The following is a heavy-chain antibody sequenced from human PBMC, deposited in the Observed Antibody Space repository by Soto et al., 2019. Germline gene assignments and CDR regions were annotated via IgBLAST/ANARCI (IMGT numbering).Heavy chain of an antibody. CDR3: ARWGTTGGLDV. CDR2: TSYDGSNN. CDR1: GFTFRSYV. D-gene: IGHD3-16*01. V-gene: IGHV3-33*05. J-gene: IGHJ4*01. Sequence: QVQLVESGGGVVQPGTSLRLSCVGSGFTFRSYVIHWVRQAPGKGLEWVALTSYDGSNNFYGDSVKGRFTISRDNSRNTVELEMDGLRLEGRVLDCFARWGTTGGLDVWGQGTLVYVSS.